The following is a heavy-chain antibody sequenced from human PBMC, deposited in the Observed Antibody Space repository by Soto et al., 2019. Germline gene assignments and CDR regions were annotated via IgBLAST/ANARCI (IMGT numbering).Heavy chain of an antibody. CDR3: ARDGSKYDILTGYPSYYFDS. CDR2: INPNSGDT. D-gene: IGHD3-9*01. J-gene: IGHJ4*02. Sequence: GASVKVSCKASGYSFTDYYMHWVRQAPGQGLEWMAWINPNSGDTNYAQNFQGWVTMTRDTSITTVYMELSRLRSDDTAIYYCARDGSKYDILTGYPSYYFDSWGQGTLVTVSS. CDR1: GYSFTDYY. V-gene: IGHV1-2*04.